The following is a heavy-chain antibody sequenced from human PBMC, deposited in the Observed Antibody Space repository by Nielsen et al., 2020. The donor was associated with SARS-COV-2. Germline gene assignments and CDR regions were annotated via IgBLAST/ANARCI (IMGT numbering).Heavy chain of an antibody. CDR1: GGSISSGGYY. CDR3: ARGSSRTQYYYYYGMDV. D-gene: IGHD3-10*01. CDR2: IYTSGST. Sequence: SETLSLTCTVSGGSISSGGYYWSWIRQPAGKGLEWIGRIYTSGSTNYNPSLKSRVTISVDTSKNQFSLKLSSVTAADTAVYYCARGSSRTQYYYYYGMDVWGQGTTVTVSS. J-gene: IGHJ6*02. V-gene: IGHV4-61*02.